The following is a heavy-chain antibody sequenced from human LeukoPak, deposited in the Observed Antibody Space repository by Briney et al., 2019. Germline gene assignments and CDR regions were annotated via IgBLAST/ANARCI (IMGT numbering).Heavy chain of an antibody. CDR2: ITSSSNYI. CDR3: ARDRGYFDN. Sequence: PGGSLRLSCAASGFTFSIYSMNWVRQAPGKGLEWLSSITSSSNYIYYADSVKGRFTISRDNVQNSLYLQMNSQRAEDTAMYYCARDRGYFDNWGQGTLVTVSS. J-gene: IGHJ4*02. V-gene: IGHV3-21*01. CDR1: GFTFSIYS.